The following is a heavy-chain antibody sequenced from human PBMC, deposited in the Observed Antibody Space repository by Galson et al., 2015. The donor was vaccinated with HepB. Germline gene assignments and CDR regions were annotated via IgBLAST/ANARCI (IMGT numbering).Heavy chain of an antibody. D-gene: IGHD1/OR15-1a*01. CDR3: AREVSTYRTWDYYYMDV. Sequence: SVKVSCKASGYTFTSYDINWVRQATGQGLEWMGWMNPNSGNTGYAQKFQGRVTMTRNTSISTAYMELSSLRSEDTAVYYCAREVSTYRTWDYYYMDVWGKGTTVTVSS. J-gene: IGHJ6*03. CDR1: GYTFTSYD. V-gene: IGHV1-8*01. CDR2: MNPNSGNT.